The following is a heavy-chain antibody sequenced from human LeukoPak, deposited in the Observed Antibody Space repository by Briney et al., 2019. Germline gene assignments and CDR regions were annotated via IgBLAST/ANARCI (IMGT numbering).Heavy chain of an antibody. D-gene: IGHD3-22*01. CDR3: AREGYYYDSSGSPPSYFDY. CDR1: GYTFTSYG. CDR2: INPSGGST. V-gene: IGHV1-46*01. Sequence: ASVKVSCKASGYTFTSYGISWVRQAPGQGLEWMGIINPSGGSTSYAQKFQGRVTMTRDTSTSTVYMELSSLRSEDTAVYYCAREGYYYDSSGSPPSYFDYWGQGTLVTVSS. J-gene: IGHJ4*02.